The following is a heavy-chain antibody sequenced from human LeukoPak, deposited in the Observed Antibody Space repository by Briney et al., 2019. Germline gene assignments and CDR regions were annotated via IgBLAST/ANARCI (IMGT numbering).Heavy chain of an antibody. V-gene: IGHV4-59*01. CDR2: IYYSGSP. D-gene: IGHD1-14*01. J-gene: IGHJ5*02. Sequence: PSETLSLTCAVYGGSFSGYYWSWIRQPPGKGLEWIGYIYYSGSPNYNPSLKSRVTISVDTSKNQFSLKLSSVTAADTAVYYCARVLVYDHWFDPWGQGTLVTVSS. CDR1: GGSFSGYY. CDR3: ARVLVYDHWFDP.